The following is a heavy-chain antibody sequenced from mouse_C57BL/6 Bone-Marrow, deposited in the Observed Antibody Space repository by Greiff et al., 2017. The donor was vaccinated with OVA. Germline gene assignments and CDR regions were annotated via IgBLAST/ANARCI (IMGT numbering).Heavy chain of an antibody. Sequence: VQRVESGPELVKPGASVKISCKASGYAFSSSWMNWVKQRPGKGLEWIGRIYPGDGDTNYNGKFKGKATLTADKSSSTAYMQLSSLTSEDSAVYFCARKRLGQDYGYYYAMDYWGQGTSVTVSS. V-gene: IGHV1-82*01. CDR2: IYPGDGDT. CDR3: ARKRLGQDYGYYYAMDY. J-gene: IGHJ4*01. D-gene: IGHD1-1*01. CDR1: GYAFSSSW.